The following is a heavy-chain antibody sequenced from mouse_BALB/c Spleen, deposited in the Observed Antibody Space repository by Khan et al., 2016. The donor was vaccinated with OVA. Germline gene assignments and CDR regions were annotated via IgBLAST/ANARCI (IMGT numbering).Heavy chain of an antibody. J-gene: IGHJ2*01. CDR1: GYTFINYW. V-gene: IGHV1-7*01. CDR3: ARRGLRWDFDY. CDR2: INPSTGYT. D-gene: IGHD1-1*01. Sequence: QVHVKQSGAELAKPGASVKMSCKASGYTFINYWILWVKQRPGQGLEWIGYINPSTGYTEYNQNFKDKATLTADKSSSTAYMQLSSLTSEEAAVYYCARRGLRWDFDYWGQGTTLTVSS.